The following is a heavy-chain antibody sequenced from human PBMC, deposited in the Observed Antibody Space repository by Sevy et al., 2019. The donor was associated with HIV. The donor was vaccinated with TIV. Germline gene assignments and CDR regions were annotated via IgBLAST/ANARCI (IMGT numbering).Heavy chain of an antibody. CDR1: GGSISSYF. Sequence: SETLSLTCSVSGGSISSYFWTWVRQSPGKGLEWIGNISFTGNTDYSPSLKSRVTLSLDTSKSQFSLTLKSVTAADTAIYFCARDSTTRPRVLDYWGQGTLVTVSS. D-gene: IGHD1-1*01. J-gene: IGHJ4*02. V-gene: IGHV4-59*01. CDR2: ISFTGNT. CDR3: ARDSTTRPRVLDY.